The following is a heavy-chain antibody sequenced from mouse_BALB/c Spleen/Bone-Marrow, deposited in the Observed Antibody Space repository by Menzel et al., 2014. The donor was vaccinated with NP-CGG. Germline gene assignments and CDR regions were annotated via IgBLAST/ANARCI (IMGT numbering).Heavy chain of an antibody. V-gene: IGHV5-6-5*01. Sequence: LEESGGRLVTPGTPLTLTCTXSGIDLSSNAMGWVRQTPGKGLEYIGVFGISGSTYYATWAKGRFTISKTSTTVDLKITSPTTEDTATYFCARVYVGYGGYGYVRYFNLWGQGTLVTVSS. D-gene: IGHD1-1*02. CDR1: GIDLSSNA. CDR2: FGISGST. CDR3: ARVYVGYGGYGYVRYFNL. J-gene: IGHJ2*01.